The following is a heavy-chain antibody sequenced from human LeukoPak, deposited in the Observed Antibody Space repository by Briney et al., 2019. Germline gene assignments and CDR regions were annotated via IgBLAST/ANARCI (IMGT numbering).Heavy chain of an antibody. CDR2: IIPIFGTA. J-gene: IGHJ3*02. CDR3: ARGGELRDAFDI. CDR1: GGTFSSYA. Sequence: ASVKVSCKASGGTFSSYAIRWVRQAPGQGLEWMGGIIPIFGTANYAQKFQGRVTITADESTSTAYMELSSLRSEDTAVYYCARGGELRDAFDIWGQGTMVTVSS. D-gene: IGHD1-7*01. V-gene: IGHV1-69*13.